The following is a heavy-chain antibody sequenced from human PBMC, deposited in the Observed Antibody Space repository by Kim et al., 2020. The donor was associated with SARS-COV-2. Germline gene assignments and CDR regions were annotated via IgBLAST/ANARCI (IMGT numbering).Heavy chain of an antibody. Sequence: GGSLRLSCAASGFSFSNYGMSWVRQVPGKGLEWVSSLSDNGGSTYYADSVKGRFTISRDNSKNTLYLQLNSLRAEDTAVYYCAKEGHSAWLLSPGGYYFDYWGQGTLVTVSS. V-gene: IGHV3-23*01. J-gene: IGHJ4*02. CDR1: GFSFSNYG. CDR2: LSDNGGST. CDR3: AKEGHSAWLLSPGGYYFDY. D-gene: IGHD3-9*01.